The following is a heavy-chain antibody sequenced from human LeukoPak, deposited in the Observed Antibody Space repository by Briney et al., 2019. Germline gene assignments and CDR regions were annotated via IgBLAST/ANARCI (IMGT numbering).Heavy chain of an antibody. V-gene: IGHV1-69*04. J-gene: IGHJ4*02. CDR2: IIPILGIA. CDR3: ARDPAERDGYNYYFDY. Sequence: GASVKVSCKASGGTFSSYAISWVRQAPGQGLEWMGRIIPILGIANYAQKFQGRVTITADKSTSTAYMELSSLRSEDTAVYYCARDPAERDGYNYYFDYWGQETLVTVSS. CDR1: GGTFSSYA. D-gene: IGHD5-24*01.